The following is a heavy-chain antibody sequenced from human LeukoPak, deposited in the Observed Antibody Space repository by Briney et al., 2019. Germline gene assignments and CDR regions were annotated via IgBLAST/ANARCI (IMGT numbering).Heavy chain of an antibody. V-gene: IGHV3-23*01. CDR1: GFTFSTYA. J-gene: IGHJ3*02. CDR3: ARAGRRTAFDI. CDR2: ISGSGDST. Sequence: GGSLRLSCAASGFTFSTYAVNWVRQAPGKGLEWVSTISGSGDSTYYADSVKGRFTISRDNSKDTLYLQMSSVRVDDTAVYYCARAGRRTAFDIWGQGTMVTVSS.